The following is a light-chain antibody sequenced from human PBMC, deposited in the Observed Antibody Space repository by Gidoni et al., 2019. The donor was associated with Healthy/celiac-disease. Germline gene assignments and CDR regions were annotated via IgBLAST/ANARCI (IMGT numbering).Light chain of an antibody. J-gene: IGKJ3*01. Sequence: DVQLTQSPSFLSASVGDRVTITCRASQGISSYLAWYQQKPGKATKRLIYAASTLQGGVPSRFSGSGSGTEVTLTISSLQPEDFATYSCQQLSSSPLAFGPGTKVDIK. CDR3: QQLSSSPLA. CDR2: AAS. V-gene: IGKV1-9*01. CDR1: QGISSY.